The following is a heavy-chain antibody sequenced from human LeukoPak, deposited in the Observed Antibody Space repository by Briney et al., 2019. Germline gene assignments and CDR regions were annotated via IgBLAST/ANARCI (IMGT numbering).Heavy chain of an antibody. Sequence: ASVKVSCKGSGYSFTNYAISWVRQAPGQGLEWMGWTSVYKGNTNYAQKFQGRVTMTEDTSTDTAYMELSSLRSEDTAVYYCATVTVPIFGRGSSGWYDYWGQGTLVTVSS. CDR2: TSVYKGNT. V-gene: IGHV1-18*01. CDR3: ATVTVPIFGRGSSGWYDY. J-gene: IGHJ4*02. CDR1: GYSFTNYA. D-gene: IGHD6-19*01.